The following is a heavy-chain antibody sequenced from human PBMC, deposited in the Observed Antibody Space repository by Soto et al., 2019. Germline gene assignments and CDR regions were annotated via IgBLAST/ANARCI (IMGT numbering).Heavy chain of an antibody. V-gene: IGHV3-53*01. Sequence: EVQLVESGGGLIQPGGSLKLSCAASGFTVGNNYMSWVRQAPGKGLEWVSLIYSTGTTKYADSVKGRFTVSRDNAKNTLYLQMTSLRAEDTAVYYCAKDGRGSGSHYNSFGYWGQGTRVTVSS. J-gene: IGHJ4*02. CDR3: AKDGRGSGSHYNSFGY. CDR2: IYSTGTT. D-gene: IGHD3-10*01. CDR1: GFTVGNNY.